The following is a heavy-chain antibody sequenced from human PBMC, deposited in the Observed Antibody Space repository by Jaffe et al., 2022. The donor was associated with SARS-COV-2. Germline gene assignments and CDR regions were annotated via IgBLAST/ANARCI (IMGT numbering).Heavy chain of an antibody. V-gene: IGHV3-21*01. CDR2: ISSSSSYI. CDR3: ARYSSGSPYYFDY. J-gene: IGHJ4*02. D-gene: IGHD3-10*01. Sequence: EVQLVESGGGLVKPGGSLRLSCAASGFTFSSYSMNWVRQAPGKGLEWVSSISSSSSYIYYADSVKGRFTISRDNAKNSLYLQMNSLRAEDTAVYYCARYSSGSPYYFDYWGQGTLVTVSS. CDR1: GFTFSSYS.